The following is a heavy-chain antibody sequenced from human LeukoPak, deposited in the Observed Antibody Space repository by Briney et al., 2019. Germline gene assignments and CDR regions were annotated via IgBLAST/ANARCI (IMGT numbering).Heavy chain of an antibody. J-gene: IGHJ3*02. CDR3: ARDYLGGNPDAFDI. CDR1: GDYISSSSYY. Sequence: PSETLSLTCTVSGDYISSSSYYWGWIRQPPGKELEWIGSIYYSGSTYYNPSLNSRVTISVDTSKNQFSLKLSSVTAADTAVYYCARDYLGGNPDAFDIWGQGTMVTVSS. CDR2: IYYSGST. V-gene: IGHV4-39*07. D-gene: IGHD4-23*01.